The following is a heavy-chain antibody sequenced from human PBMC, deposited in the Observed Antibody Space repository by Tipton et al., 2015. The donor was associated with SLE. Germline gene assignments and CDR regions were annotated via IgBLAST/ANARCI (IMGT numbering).Heavy chain of an antibody. CDR1: GFTFSDYY. Sequence: SLRLSCAASGFTFSDYYMSWIRQAPGKGLEWVSYISSSGSTIYYADSVKGRFTISRDNAKNSLYLQMNSLRAEDTAVYYRARAPYYYYMDVWGKGTTVTVSS. CDR2: ISSSGSTI. J-gene: IGHJ6*03. CDR3: ARAPYYYYMDV. V-gene: IGHV3-11*04.